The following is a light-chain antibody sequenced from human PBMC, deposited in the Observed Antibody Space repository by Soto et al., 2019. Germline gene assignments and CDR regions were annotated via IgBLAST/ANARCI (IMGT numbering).Light chain of an antibody. CDR1: QSISSW. CDR3: QQYNSYSPYT. CDR2: KAS. V-gene: IGKV1-5*03. Sequence: DIQMTQSPSTLSASVGDRVTITCRASQSISSWLAWYQQKPGKAPKLLIYKASSLESGAPSRSSGSGPGTEFTLTISSLQPDDFATYYCQQYNSYSPYTFGQGTKLEIK. J-gene: IGKJ2*01.